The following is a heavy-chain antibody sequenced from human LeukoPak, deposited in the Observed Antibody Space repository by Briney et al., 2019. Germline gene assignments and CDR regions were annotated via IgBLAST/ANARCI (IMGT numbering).Heavy chain of an antibody. V-gene: IGHV6-1*01. Sequence: SQTLSRTCAISGDSVSRNSAAWNWIRQSPSRGLEWLGRTYYRSKWYNDYAVSVKSRITINPDTSKNQFSLQPNSVTPEDTAVYYCARVGLEAGFNWFDPWGQGILVTVSS. J-gene: IGHJ5*02. CDR1: GDSVSRNSAA. CDR2: TYYRSKWYN. D-gene: IGHD6-19*01. CDR3: ARVGLEAGFNWFDP.